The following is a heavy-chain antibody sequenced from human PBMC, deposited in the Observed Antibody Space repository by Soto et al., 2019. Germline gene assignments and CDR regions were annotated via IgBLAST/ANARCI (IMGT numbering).Heavy chain of an antibody. V-gene: IGHV3-11*01. CDR3: ARGTYRSKTDFDY. Sequence: FISSSSGTISYANSVKGRFTISRDNAQNSLYLQMTSLRAEDTAVYYCARGTYRSKTDFDYWGQGTLVTVSS. D-gene: IGHD6-13*01. J-gene: IGHJ4*02. CDR2: ISSSSGTI.